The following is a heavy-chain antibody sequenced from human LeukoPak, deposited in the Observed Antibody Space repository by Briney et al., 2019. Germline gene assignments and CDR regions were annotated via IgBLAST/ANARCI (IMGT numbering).Heavy chain of an antibody. CDR2: ISAYNGNT. Sequence: ASVKVSCKASGYTFTSYGISWVRQAPGQGLEWMGWISAYNGNTNYAQKLQGRVTMTTDTSTSTAYMELRSLRSDDTAVYYCARDGELWSGEQYNWFDPWGQGTLVTVSS. D-gene: IGHD3-10*01. CDR1: GYTFTSYG. J-gene: IGHJ5*02. V-gene: IGHV1-18*01. CDR3: ARDGELWSGEQYNWFDP.